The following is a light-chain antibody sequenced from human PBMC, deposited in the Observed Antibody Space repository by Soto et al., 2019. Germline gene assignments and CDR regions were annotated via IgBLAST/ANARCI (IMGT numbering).Light chain of an antibody. CDR3: QQYGSSPWT. V-gene: IGKV3-20*01. J-gene: IGKJ1*01. Sequence: EIVLTQSPGTLSLSPGERATLSCRASQSVSSSYLAWYQQKPGQAPRPLIYGASSRAIGIPERFSGSGSGTDFTLTISRLEPEDLAVYYCQQYGSSPWTFGHGTKVEIK. CDR1: QSVSSSY. CDR2: GAS.